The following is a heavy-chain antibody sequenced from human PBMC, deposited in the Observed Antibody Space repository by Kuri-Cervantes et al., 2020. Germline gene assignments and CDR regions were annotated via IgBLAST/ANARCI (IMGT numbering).Heavy chain of an antibody. CDR1: GFTFDDYA. J-gene: IGHJ4*02. Sequence: SCAASGFTFDDYAMHWVRQAPGKGLEWVSGISWNSGSIGYADSVKGRFTISRDTSNNTLYLQMNSLRAEDTAVYYCAKRRDGAIDYWGQGTLVTVSS. V-gene: IGHV3-9*01. D-gene: IGHD3-10*01. CDR3: AKRRDGAIDY. CDR2: ISWNSGSI.